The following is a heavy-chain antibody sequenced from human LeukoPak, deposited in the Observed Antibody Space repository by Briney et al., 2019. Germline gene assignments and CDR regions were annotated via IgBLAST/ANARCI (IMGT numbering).Heavy chain of an antibody. J-gene: IGHJ3*02. Sequence: SQTLSLTCAVSGVSISSGGYSWSWIRQPPGNGLEWIGYIYHSGSTYYNPSLKSRVTISVDRSKNQFSLKLSSVTAADTAVYYCARGRGYSYVDAFDIWGQGTMVTVSS. CDR3: ARGRGYSYVDAFDI. D-gene: IGHD5-18*01. V-gene: IGHV4-30-2*01. CDR1: GVSISSGGYS. CDR2: IYHSGST.